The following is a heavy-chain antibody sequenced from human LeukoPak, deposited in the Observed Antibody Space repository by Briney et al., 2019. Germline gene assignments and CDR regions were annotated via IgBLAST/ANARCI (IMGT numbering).Heavy chain of an antibody. CDR1: GGSISSSSYY. CDR2: IYYSGST. J-gene: IGHJ6*03. D-gene: IGHD1-7*01. Sequence: SETLSLTCTVSGGSISSSSYYWGWIRQPPGKGQVWIGRIYYSGSTYYNPSLKSRVTISVDTSKNQFSLKLSSVTAADTAVYYCARLPQGNWNYVGYYYYMDVWGKGTTVTVSS. CDR3: ARLPQGNWNYVGYYYYMDV. V-gene: IGHV4-39*01.